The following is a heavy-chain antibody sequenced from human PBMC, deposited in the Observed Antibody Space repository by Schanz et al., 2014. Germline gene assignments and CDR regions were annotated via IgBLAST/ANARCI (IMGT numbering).Heavy chain of an antibody. J-gene: IGHJ4*02. CDR3: ARGLIAAAGGAFDY. D-gene: IGHD6-13*01. CDR2: IGTSGGT. Sequence: EVELVESGGGLVQPGGSLRLSCAASGFSFSDHAMDWVRQAAGKGLEWVSTIGTSGGTNYAESVKGRFTISRDNSKNTLYLQMNSLRAEDTAVYYCARGLIAAAGGAFDYWGQGTLVTVSS. CDR1: GFSFSDHA. V-gene: IGHV3-23*04.